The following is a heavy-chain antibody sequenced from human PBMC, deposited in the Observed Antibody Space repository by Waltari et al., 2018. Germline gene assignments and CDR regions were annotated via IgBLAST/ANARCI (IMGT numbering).Heavy chain of an antibody. CDR2: IYYSGST. CDR1: GGSISSGGYY. D-gene: IGHD6-13*01. V-gene: IGHV4-31*03. J-gene: IGHJ4*02. CDR3: ARVLLGIAPGGEGTRFDY. Sequence: QVQLQESGPGLVKPSQTLSLTCTVSGGSISSGGYYWSWIRQHPGKGLEWIGYIYYSGSTVYNPSLKSRVTRSVDTSKNQFSLKLSSVTAADTAVYYCARVLLGIAPGGEGTRFDYWGQGTLVTVSS.